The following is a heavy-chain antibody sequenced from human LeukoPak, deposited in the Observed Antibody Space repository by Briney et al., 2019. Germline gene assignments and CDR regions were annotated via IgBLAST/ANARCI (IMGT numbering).Heavy chain of an antibody. Sequence: SETLSLXXXXXXGSFSXYYWSWIRQPPGKGLEWIGEINHSGSTNYNPSLKSRVTISVDTSKNQFSLKLSSVTAADTAVYYCARVDTAMVLDYWGQGTLVTVSS. CDR3: ARVDTAMVLDY. CDR2: INHSGST. CDR1: XGSFSXYY. J-gene: IGHJ4*02. V-gene: IGHV4-34*01. D-gene: IGHD5-18*01.